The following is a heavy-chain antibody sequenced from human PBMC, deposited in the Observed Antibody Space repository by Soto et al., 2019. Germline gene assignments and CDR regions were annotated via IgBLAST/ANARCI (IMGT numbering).Heavy chain of an antibody. CDR2: IYPGDSDT. CDR1: GYSFTSYW. D-gene: IGHD6-19*01. V-gene: IGHV5-51*01. J-gene: IGHJ5*02. Sequence: PGESLKISCKGSGYSFTSYWIGWVRQMPGKGLEWMGIIYPGDSDTRYSPSFQGQVTISADKSISTAYLQWSSLKASDTAMYYCARAAGIAVAGLNWFDPWGQGTLVTVSS. CDR3: ARAAGIAVAGLNWFDP.